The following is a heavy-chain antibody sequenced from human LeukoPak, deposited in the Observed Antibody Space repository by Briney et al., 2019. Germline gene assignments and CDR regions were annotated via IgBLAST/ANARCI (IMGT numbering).Heavy chain of an antibody. Sequence: SVKVSCKASGGTFSSYAISWVRQAPGQGLEWIGGIIPIFGTANYAQKFQGRVTITADESTSTAYMELSSLRSEDTAVYYCARSNYSPYYYYGMDVWGQGTTVTVSS. CDR3: ARSNYSPYYYYGMDV. D-gene: IGHD3-10*01. J-gene: IGHJ6*02. CDR2: IIPIFGTA. V-gene: IGHV1-69*13. CDR1: GGTFSSYA.